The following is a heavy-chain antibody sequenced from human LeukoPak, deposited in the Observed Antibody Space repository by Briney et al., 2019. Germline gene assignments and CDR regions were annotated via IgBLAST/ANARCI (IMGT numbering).Heavy chain of an antibody. D-gene: IGHD3-16*02. CDR3: AKGELYDYVWGSYRPFYT. J-gene: IGHJ4*02. CDR2: ISYDGSNK. CDR1: GFTFSSYG. V-gene: IGHV3-30*18. Sequence: GRSLRLSCAASGFTFSSYGMHWVRQAPGKGLEWVAVISYDGSNKYYADSVKGRFTISRDNSKNTLYLQMNNLRAEGTAVYYCAKGELYDYVWGSYRPFYTWGQGTLVTVSS.